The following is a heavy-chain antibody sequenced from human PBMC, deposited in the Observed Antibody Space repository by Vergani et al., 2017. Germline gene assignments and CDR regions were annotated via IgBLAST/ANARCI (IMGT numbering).Heavy chain of an antibody. J-gene: IGHJ6*02. Sequence: EVQLVESGGGLVKPGGSLRLSCAASGFTVSSNYMSWVRQAPGKGLEWVSVIYSGGSTYYADSVKGRFTISRDNSKNTLYLQMNSLRAEDTAVYYCARDRVAAPDYYYCGMDVWGQGTTVTVSS. CDR3: ARDRVAAPDYYYCGMDV. V-gene: IGHV3-66*01. CDR2: IYSGGST. D-gene: IGHD2-15*01. CDR1: GFTVSSNY.